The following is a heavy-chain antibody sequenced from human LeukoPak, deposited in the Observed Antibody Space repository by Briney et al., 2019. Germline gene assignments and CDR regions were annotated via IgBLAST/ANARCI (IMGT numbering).Heavy chain of an antibody. CDR3: ARVSPLFSPGGNSDY. J-gene: IGHJ4*02. CDR1: GGSISSGDYY. Sequence: SQTLSLTCTVSGGSISSGDYYWSWIRQPPGKGLEWIGYIYYSGSTYYNPSLKSRVTISVDTSKNQFSLKLSSVTAADTAVYYCARVSPLFSPGGNSDYWGQGTLVTVSS. V-gene: IGHV4-30-4*01. D-gene: IGHD4-23*01. CDR2: IYYSGST.